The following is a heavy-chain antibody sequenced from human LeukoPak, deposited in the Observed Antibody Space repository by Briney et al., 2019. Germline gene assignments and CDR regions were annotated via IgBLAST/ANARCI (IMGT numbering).Heavy chain of an antibody. CDR3: ARQVDTAQYWFDY. CDR1: GYSFTTYW. Sequence: GESLKISCKGSGYSFTTYWIGWVRQMPGKGLECMGIIYPGDSDTRYSPSFQGQVTISADKSINTAYLQWSSLKASDTAMYYCARQVDTAQYWFDYWGQGTLVTVSS. CDR2: IYPGDSDT. J-gene: IGHJ4*02. D-gene: IGHD5-18*01. V-gene: IGHV5-51*01.